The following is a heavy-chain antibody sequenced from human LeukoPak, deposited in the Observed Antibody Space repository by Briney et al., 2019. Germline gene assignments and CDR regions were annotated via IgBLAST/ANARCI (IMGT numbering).Heavy chain of an antibody. Sequence: GSLRLSCAASGFSFSIYDMHWVRQATGKGLEWVSGIGTAGDTYYSDSVKGRLTISRENALNSLYLQMNSLRAEDTAVYYCAKEGAVVPAAIYGAHDAFDIWGQGTMVTVSS. V-gene: IGHV3-13*01. J-gene: IGHJ3*02. CDR3: AKEGAVVPAAIYGAHDAFDI. D-gene: IGHD2-2*01. CDR2: IGTAGDT. CDR1: GFSFSIYD.